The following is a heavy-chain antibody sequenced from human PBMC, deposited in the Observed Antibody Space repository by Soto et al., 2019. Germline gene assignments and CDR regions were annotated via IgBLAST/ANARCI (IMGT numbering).Heavy chain of an antibody. CDR2: IYYSGST. CDR3: ARPSGQTSRGYSGYDPDDPADFDY. D-gene: IGHD5-12*01. J-gene: IGHJ4*02. V-gene: IGHV4-59*01. Sequence: PSETLSLTCTVSGGSISSYYWSWIRQPPGKGLEWIGYIYYSGSTNYNPSLKSRVTISVDTSKNQFSLKLSSVTAADTAVYYCARPSGQTSRGYSGYDPDDPADFDYWGQGTLVTVSS. CDR1: GGSISSYY.